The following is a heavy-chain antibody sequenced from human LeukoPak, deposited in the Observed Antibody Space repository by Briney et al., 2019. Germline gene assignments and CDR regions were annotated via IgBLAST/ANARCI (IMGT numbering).Heavy chain of an antibody. D-gene: IGHD6-13*01. CDR2: IKQDGSEK. CDR3: AREGIAAAQIT. Sequence: GGSLRFSCAASGFTFSSYWMSWVRQAPGKGLEWVANIKQDGSEKYYVDSVKGRFTISRDNAKNSLYLQMNSLRAEDTAVYYCAREGIAAAQITWGQGTLVTVSS. J-gene: IGHJ4*02. V-gene: IGHV3-7*01. CDR1: GFTFSSYW.